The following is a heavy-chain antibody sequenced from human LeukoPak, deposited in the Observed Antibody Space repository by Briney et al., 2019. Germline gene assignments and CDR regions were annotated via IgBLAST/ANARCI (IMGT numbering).Heavy chain of an antibody. CDR1: GGSISSYY. J-gene: IGHJ4*02. CDR3: AKRGSSWLFLSRGNFDY. D-gene: IGHD6-13*01. Sequence: PSETLSLTCTVSGGSISSYYWSWIRQPPGKGLEWIGYIYYSGSTNYNPSLKSRVTISVDTSKNQFSLKLSSVTAADTAVYYCAKRGSSWLFLSRGNFDYWGQGTLVTVSS. CDR2: IYYSGST. V-gene: IGHV4-59*01.